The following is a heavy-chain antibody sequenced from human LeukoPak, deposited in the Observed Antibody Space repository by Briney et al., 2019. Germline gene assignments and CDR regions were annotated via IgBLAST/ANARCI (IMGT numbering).Heavy chain of an antibody. CDR1: GYTFTGYY. J-gene: IGHJ4*02. CDR3: ARFDSSGYYGKGSFDY. V-gene: IGHV1-2*02. Sequence: GASVKVSCKASGYTFTGYYMHWVRQAPGQGLEWMGWINPNSGGTNYAQKFQGRVTMTRDTSISTAYMELSRLRSDDTAVYYCARFDSSGYYGKGSFDYWGQGTLVTVFS. D-gene: IGHD3-22*01. CDR2: INPNSGGT.